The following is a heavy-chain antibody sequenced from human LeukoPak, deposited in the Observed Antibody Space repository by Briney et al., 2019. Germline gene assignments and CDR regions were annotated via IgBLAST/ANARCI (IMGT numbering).Heavy chain of an antibody. CDR1: GFTFSSYA. Sequence: GGSLRLSCVASGFTFSSYAMHWVRQAPGKGLEWVAVISYDGSNKYYADSVKGRFTISRDNSKNTLYLQMNSLRAEDTAVYYCARSNLGYDSSGYSFDYWGQGTLVTVSS. D-gene: IGHD3-22*01. CDR3: ARSNLGYDSSGYSFDY. CDR2: ISYDGSNK. V-gene: IGHV3-30-3*01. J-gene: IGHJ4*02.